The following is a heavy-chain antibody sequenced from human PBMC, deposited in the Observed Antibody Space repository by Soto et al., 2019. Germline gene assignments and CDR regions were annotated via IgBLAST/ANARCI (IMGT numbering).Heavy chain of an antibody. CDR1: GYAFTSYY. V-gene: IGHV1-46*03. Sequence: QVQLVQSGAEVKEPGASVTVSCKASGYAFTSYYIHWVRQAPGQGLEWVGIINPSDGSTSYPHNFPGRVSMTRDTSTSTVYMDLSSLRSEDTAMYYCTLASFDYWGQGTQVTVSP. CDR2: INPSDGST. J-gene: IGHJ4*02. CDR3: TLASFDY.